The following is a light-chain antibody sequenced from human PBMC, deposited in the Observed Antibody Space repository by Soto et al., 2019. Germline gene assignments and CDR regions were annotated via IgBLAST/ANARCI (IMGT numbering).Light chain of an antibody. J-gene: IGKJ5*01. Sequence: DNQMTQSPSSISPSVGARVTITCRASQGISTYLGWYQQKPGKAPKRLIYAASSLQSGVPSRFSGSGSGTEFTLTISSLQPEDFGTYYCLQHNSYPITFGQGTRLEIK. CDR2: AAS. CDR3: LQHNSYPIT. CDR1: QGISTY. V-gene: IGKV1-17*01.